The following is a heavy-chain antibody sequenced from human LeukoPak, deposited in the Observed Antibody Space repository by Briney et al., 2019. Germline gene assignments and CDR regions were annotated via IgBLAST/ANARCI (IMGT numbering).Heavy chain of an antibody. J-gene: IGHJ4*02. D-gene: IGHD3-16*02. CDR2: ISWNSGSI. CDR1: GFTFDDYA. CDR3: AKQRLGELSSPFDY. V-gene: IGHV3-9*01. Sequence: PGGSLRLSCAASGFTFDDYAMHWVRQAPGKGLEWVSGISWNSGSIGYADSVKGRFTISRDNAKNSLYLQMNSLRAEDTALYYCAKQRLGELSSPFDYWGQGTLVTVSS.